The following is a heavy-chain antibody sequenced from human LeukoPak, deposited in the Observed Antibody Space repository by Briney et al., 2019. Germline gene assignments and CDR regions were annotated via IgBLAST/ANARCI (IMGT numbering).Heavy chain of an antibody. D-gene: IGHD3-3*01. J-gene: IGHJ3*02. Sequence: SETLSLTCTVSGGSISSHYWSWTRQPPGKGLEWIGYIYYSGSTNYNPSLKSRVTISVDTSKNQFSLKLSSVTAADTAVYYCARGDYDFWSGYARRSNDAFDIWGQGTMVTVSS. CDR1: GGSISSHY. CDR3: ARGDYDFWSGYARRSNDAFDI. CDR2: IYYSGST. V-gene: IGHV4-59*11.